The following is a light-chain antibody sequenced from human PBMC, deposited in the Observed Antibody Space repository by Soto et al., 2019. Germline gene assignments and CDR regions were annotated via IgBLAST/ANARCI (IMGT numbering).Light chain of an antibody. CDR1: QSISSNY. CDR3: HQYGISP. J-gene: IGKJ4*01. CDR2: GAS. V-gene: IGKV3-20*01. Sequence: ETGLMQSAGTLSVSGGGGDTLSCRASQSISSNYLAWYQQKPGQAPRLLIYGASSRATGIPDRFSGSGSGTEFSLTISRLEPEDFAVYYCHQYGISPFGGGTKVDIK.